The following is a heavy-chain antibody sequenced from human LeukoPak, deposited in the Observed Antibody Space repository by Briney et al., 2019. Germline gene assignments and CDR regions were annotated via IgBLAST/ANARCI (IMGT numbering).Heavy chain of an antibody. J-gene: IGHJ4*02. Sequence: GASVKVSCKASGYTFTTYDINWVRQATGQGLEWMGWMNPNSGYTGYAQKFQGKVTITRDTSISTAYMELSSLRSEDTAVYYCARVAGSIDYWGQGTLVTVSS. V-gene: IGHV1-8*03. CDR1: GYTFTTYD. CDR2: MNPNSGYT. D-gene: IGHD6-19*01. CDR3: ARVAGSIDY.